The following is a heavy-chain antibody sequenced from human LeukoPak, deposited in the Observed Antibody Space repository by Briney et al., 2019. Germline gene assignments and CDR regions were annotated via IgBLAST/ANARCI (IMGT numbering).Heavy chain of an antibody. CDR1: GGSVSDYY. Sequence: SETLSLTCTVSGGSVSDYYWSWIRQSPGKGLEWIGYIYYTGSTSYNPSLRSRVTMSADTPKNQFSLKLSSVTAADTAVYYCARFIAAPYYFDYWGRGTLVTVSS. V-gene: IGHV4-59*02. CDR3: ARFIAAPYYFDY. D-gene: IGHD6-13*01. CDR2: IYYTGST. J-gene: IGHJ4*02.